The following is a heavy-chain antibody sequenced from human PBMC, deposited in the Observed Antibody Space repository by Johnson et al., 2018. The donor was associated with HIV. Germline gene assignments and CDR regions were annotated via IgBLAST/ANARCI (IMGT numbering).Heavy chain of an antibody. CDR3: ARERPGSGYDWGDAFDI. Sequence: VQLVESGGGVVQPGRSLRLSCAASGFTFSSYAMHWVRQAPGKGLEWVAVISYDGSNKYYADSVNGRFTISRDNSKNTLYLQMNSLRAEDTAVYYCARERPGSGYDWGDAFDIWGQGTMVTVSS. CDR2: ISYDGSNK. D-gene: IGHD5-12*01. J-gene: IGHJ3*02. V-gene: IGHV3-30*04. CDR1: GFTFSSYA.